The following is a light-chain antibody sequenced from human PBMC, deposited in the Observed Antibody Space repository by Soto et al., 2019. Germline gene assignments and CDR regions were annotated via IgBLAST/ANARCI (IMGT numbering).Light chain of an antibody. CDR1: QTINNW. Sequence: DIQMTQSPSTLSASVGDRVTITCRASQTINNWVAWFQQKPGKAPKVLIYDASSLQSGVPSRFSGSGSGTEFTLTIDSLQPDDFATYYFQRYNAFSQTFGQGTKVEI. CDR3: QRYNAFSQT. J-gene: IGKJ1*01. V-gene: IGKV1-5*01. CDR2: DAS.